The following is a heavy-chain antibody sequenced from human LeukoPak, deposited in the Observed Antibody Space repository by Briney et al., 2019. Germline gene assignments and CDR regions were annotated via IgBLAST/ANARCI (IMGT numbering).Heavy chain of an antibody. J-gene: IGHJ4*02. D-gene: IGHD6-19*01. CDR3: ARDFNSGRKFDY. V-gene: IGHV3-48*03. Sequence: PGGSLRLSCAASGFTFSSYEMNWVRQAPGKGLEWVSYISSSGGNIYYADSVKGRFTISRDNAKNSLYLQMNSLRAEDTAVYYCARDFNSGRKFDYWGQGTLVTVSS. CDR1: GFTFSSYE. CDR2: ISSSGGNI.